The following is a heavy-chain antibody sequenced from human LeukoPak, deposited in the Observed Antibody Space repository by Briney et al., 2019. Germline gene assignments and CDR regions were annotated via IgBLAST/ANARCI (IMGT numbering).Heavy chain of an antibody. V-gene: IGHV4-59*01. CDR2: IYYSGST. CDR1: GGSISSYY. CDR3: ARGGPNLKFDP. Sequence: SETLSLTCTVSGGSISSYYRSWIRQPPGKGLEWIGYIYYSGSTNYNPSLKSRVTISVDTSKNQFSLKLSSVTAADTAVYYCARGGPNLKFDPWGQGTLVTVSS. J-gene: IGHJ5*02. D-gene: IGHD1-14*01.